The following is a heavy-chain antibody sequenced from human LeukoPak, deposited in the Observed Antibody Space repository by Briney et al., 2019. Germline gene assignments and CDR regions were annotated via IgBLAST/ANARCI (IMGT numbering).Heavy chain of an antibody. CDR3: AIHIVVVPAAKEARRGAFDI. J-gene: IGHJ3*02. CDR2: ISAYNGNT. CDR1: GYTFTSYG. Sequence: GASVKVSCKASGYTFTSYGISWVRQAPGQGLEWMGWISAYNGNTNYAQKLQGRVTMTTDTSTSTAYMELRSLRSDDTAVYYCAIHIVVVPAAKEARRGAFDIWGQGTMVTVSS. V-gene: IGHV1-18*01. D-gene: IGHD2-2*01.